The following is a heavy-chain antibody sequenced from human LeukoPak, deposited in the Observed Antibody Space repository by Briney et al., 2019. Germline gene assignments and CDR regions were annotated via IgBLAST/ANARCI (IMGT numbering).Heavy chain of an antibody. D-gene: IGHD3-22*01. J-gene: IGHJ4*02. V-gene: IGHV4-34*01. CDR1: GGSFCGDN. Sequence: PSETPSLTSADSGGSFCGDNWSWIRQPPGKGLEWIGEINHSGSTNYNPSLKSRVTISVDTSKNQFSLKLSSVTAADTAVYYCATSGEYSNYWGQGTLVTVSS. CDR2: INHSGST. CDR3: ATSGEYSNY.